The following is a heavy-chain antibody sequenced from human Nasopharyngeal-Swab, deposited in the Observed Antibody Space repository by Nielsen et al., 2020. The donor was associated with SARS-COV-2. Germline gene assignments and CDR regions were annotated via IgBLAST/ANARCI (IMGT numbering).Heavy chain of an antibody. CDR1: GFTFSSYG. CDR3: ARVAAAGAWVDY. D-gene: IGHD6-13*01. J-gene: IGHJ4*02. V-gene: IGHV3-33*08. Sequence: GSLRLSCSASGFTFSSYGMHWVRQAPGKGLEWVAVIWYDGSNKYYADSVKGRFTISRDNSKNTLYLQMNSLRAEDTAVYYCARVAAAGAWVDYWGQGTLVTVSS. CDR2: IWYDGSNK.